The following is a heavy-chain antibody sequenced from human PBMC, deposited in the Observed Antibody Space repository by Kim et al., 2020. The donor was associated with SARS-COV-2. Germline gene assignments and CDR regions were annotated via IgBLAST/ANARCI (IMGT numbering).Heavy chain of an antibody. CDR2: I. D-gene: IGHD1-7*01. CDR3: ARGTTASYFDY. Sequence: IYYADSVKGRFTISRDNAKNSPYLQMNSLRAEDTAVYYCARGTTASYFDYWGQGTLVTVSS. V-gene: IGHV3-11*01. J-gene: IGHJ4*02.